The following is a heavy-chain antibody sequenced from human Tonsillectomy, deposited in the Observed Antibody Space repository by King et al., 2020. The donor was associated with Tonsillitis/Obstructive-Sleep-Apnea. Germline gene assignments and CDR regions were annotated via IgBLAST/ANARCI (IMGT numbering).Heavy chain of an antibody. CDR3: AKGLIYFDY. CDR2: ISSNSGSI. D-gene: IGHD2-21*01. V-gene: IGHV3-9*01. Sequence: QLVQSGGGLVQPGRSLRLSCAASGFTFDDYAMHWVRQAPGKGLEWVSGISSNSGSIGYADSVKGRFTISRDNAKNSLYLQMNSLRAEDTALYYCAKGLIYFDYWGQGTLVTVSS. CDR1: GFTFDDYA. J-gene: IGHJ4*02.